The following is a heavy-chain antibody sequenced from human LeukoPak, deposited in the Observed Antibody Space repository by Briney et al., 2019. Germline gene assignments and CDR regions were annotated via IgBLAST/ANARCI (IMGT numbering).Heavy chain of an antibody. CDR2: IYYSGST. J-gene: IGHJ6*02. V-gene: IGHV4-59*01. CDR3: ARVGGGLRPYDYYCMDV. D-gene: IGHD3-16*01. Sequence: SETLSLTCTVSGGSISSYYWSWIRQPPGKGLEWVGYIYYSGSTNYNPSLKSRVTISVDTSKNQFSLKLSSVTAADTAVYYCARVGGGLRPYDYYCMDVWGQGTTVTVSS. CDR1: GGSISSYY.